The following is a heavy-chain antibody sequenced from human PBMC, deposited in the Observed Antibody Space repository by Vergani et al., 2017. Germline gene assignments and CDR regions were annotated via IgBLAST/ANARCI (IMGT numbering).Heavy chain of an antibody. CDR2: ISGGAYST. CDR1: GFTFIDYA. D-gene: IGHD3-10*01. CDR3: AKLVIGSGRYSRYYYNGLDV. Sequence: EVQLLESGGGLVQPGGSLRLSCVASGFTFIDYAMTWVRQAPGKGLEWVSAISGGAYSTYYADSVKGRFTISRDNSKNTLYLQINSLRVDDTAIYYCAKLVIGSGRYSRYYYNGLDVWGQGTPVTVSS. J-gene: IGHJ6*02. V-gene: IGHV3-23*01.